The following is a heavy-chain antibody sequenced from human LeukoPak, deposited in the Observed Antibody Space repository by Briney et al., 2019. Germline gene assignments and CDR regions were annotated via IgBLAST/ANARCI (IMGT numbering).Heavy chain of an antibody. CDR2: ISISSSYI. D-gene: IGHD1-1*01. J-gene: IGHJ3*01. CDR3: VRCTFVLHKRCSAFDV. V-gene: IGHV3-21*01. Sequence: GGSLRLSCAASGFTFSRYSMNWVRQAPGKGLEWVSSISISSSYIYYADSVKGRFTISRDNAKNSLFLQMNSLRAEDTAVYYCVRCTFVLHKRCSAFDVWGQGTMVTVSA. CDR1: GFTFSRYS.